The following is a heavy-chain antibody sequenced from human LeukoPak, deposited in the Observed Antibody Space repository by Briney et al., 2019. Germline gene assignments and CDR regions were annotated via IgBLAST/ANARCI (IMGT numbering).Heavy chain of an antibody. D-gene: IGHD6-13*01. CDR1: GFTFSSYA. CDR2: ISGSGGST. CDR3: ARDRAASDLDY. V-gene: IGHV3-23*01. Sequence: GGSLRLSCAASGFTFSSYAMSWVRQAPGKGLEWVSAISGSGGSTYYADSVKGRFTISRDNSKNTLYLQMSGLRAEDTAVYYCARDRAASDLDYWGQGTLVTVSS. J-gene: IGHJ4*02.